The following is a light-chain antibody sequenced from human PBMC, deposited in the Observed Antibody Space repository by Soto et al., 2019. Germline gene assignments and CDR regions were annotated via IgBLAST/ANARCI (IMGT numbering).Light chain of an antibody. J-gene: IGLJ2*01. V-gene: IGLV1-47*02. CDR3: SAWDDNLRGYWV. CDR1: TSNIGSNY. CDR2: TDN. Sequence: QSVLTQPPSASGTPGQRVTISCSGATSNIGSNYVYWYQHLPGTAPKLIIYTDNERPSGVPDRFSGSKSGTSASLAISGLRSEDEADDYCSAWDDNLRGYWVFGGGTKLTVL.